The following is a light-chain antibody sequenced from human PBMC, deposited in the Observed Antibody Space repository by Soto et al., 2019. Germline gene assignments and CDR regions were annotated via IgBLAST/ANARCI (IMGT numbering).Light chain of an antibody. CDR3: QSYDRSLSGSF. J-gene: IGLJ1*01. Sequence: QSALTQPASVSGSPRQSITISCTGTSSDVGGYDYVSWYQQHPGKAPKLMIYEVSNRPSGVSNRFSGSKSGNTASLTISGLQAEDEADYYCQSYDRSLSGSFFGTGTKLTVL. CDR2: EVS. V-gene: IGLV2-14*01. CDR1: SSDVGGYDY.